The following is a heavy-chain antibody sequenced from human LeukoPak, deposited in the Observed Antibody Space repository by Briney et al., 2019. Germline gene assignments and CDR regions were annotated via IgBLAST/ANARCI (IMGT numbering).Heavy chain of an antibody. CDR1: GGSISSYY. V-gene: IGHV4-59*01. D-gene: IGHD3-22*01. CDR2: IYYSGST. J-gene: IGHJ4*02. CDR3: ARENYDSSGYYYRFDY. Sequence: PSETLSLTCTVSGGSISSYYWSWIRQPPGKGLEWIGYIYYSGSTNYNPSLKSRVTISVDTFKNQFSLKLSSVTAADTAVYYCARENYDSSGYYYRFDYWGQGTLVTVSS.